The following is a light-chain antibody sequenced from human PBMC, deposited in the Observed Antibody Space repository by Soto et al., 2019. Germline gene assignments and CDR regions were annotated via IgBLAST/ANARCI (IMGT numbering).Light chain of an antibody. V-gene: IGLV2-14*01. Sequence: QSALTQPASVSGSPGQSITISCTGTSSDVGGYNYVSWYQQHPGKAPKLMIYDVSNRPSGVSNRFSGSKSGNTASLTISGLQAEDEADYYCSSYTSSTPVVFGGGTKVPS. J-gene: IGLJ2*01. CDR2: DVS. CDR1: SSDVGGYNY. CDR3: SSYTSSTPVV.